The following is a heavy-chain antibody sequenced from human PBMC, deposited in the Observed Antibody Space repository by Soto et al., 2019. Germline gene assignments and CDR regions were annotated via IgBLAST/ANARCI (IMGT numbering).Heavy chain of an antibody. V-gene: IGHV4-4*02. D-gene: IGHD2-8*02. J-gene: IGHJ3*02. CDR2: IYHTGST. Sequence: QVQLQESGPGLVKPSETLSLTCAVSGGSVSSSDWWSWVRQSPGKGLGWIGEIYHTGSTNYNPSIKRGVTISVEKSKTQFSLKLTSVTAADTAVYYCATVGGGLHGYTSGGDAFDIGGQGTMVTVSS. CDR1: GGSVSSSDW. CDR3: ATVGGGLHGYTSGGDAFDI.